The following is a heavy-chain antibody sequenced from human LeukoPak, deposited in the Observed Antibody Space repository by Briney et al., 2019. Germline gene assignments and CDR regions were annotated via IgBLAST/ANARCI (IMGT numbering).Heavy chain of an antibody. D-gene: IGHD2-15*01. CDR1: GFTVSSNY. Sequence: GGSLRLSCAASGFTVSSNYMSWVRQAPGKGLEWVSVIYSGGSTYYADSVKGRFTISRDNSKNTLYLQMNSLRAEDTAVYYCARDYCSGGSCYVFDPWGQGTLVTVSS. CDR2: IYSGGST. CDR3: ARDYCSGGSCYVFDP. V-gene: IGHV3-53*01. J-gene: IGHJ5*02.